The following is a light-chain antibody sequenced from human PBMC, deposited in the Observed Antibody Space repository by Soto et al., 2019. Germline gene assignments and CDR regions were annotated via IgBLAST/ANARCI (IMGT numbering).Light chain of an antibody. CDR2: GAS. Sequence: EVVLTQSPGTLSLSPGERATLSFRASQSVSSNYLAWYQQKPGQAPRLLIYGASSRATGIPDRFSGSGSGTDFTLTISRLEPEDFATYYCQQSYSTLTWTFGQGTKVDIK. CDR1: QSVSSNY. V-gene: IGKV3-20*01. J-gene: IGKJ1*01. CDR3: QQSYSTLTWT.